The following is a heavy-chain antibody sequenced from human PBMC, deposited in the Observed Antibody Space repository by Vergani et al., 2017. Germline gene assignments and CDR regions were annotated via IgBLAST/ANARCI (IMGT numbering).Heavy chain of an antibody. CDR3: ARSQGDYWYFDL. J-gene: IGHJ2*01. CDR2: IHNRGKT. V-gene: IGHV4-38-2*01. D-gene: IGHD2-21*01. CDR1: GNSIGSGFY. Sequence: QVQLQESGPGLVKPSETLSLTCSVSGNSIGSGFYWAWIRQSPGEGLQWLTSIHNRGKTYHNPSLKSRVSVSLETSKNRFSLNLTSVTATDTAVYYCARSQGDYWYFDLWGPGSLVTVSS.